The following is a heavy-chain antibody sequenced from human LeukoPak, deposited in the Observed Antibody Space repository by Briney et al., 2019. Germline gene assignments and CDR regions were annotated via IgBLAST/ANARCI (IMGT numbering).Heavy chain of an antibody. CDR1: GFSFSSYN. J-gene: IGHJ4*02. CDR2: ITSTSSYM. D-gene: IGHD4-11*01. CDR3: ARDPGDTVK. Sequence: GGSLRLSCETSGFSFSSYNMNRVRQAPGKGLEWVSSITSTSSYMFYADSVKGRFTISRDNAKSSLYLQMDSLRAEDTAVYYCARDPGDTVKWGQGTLVTVSS. V-gene: IGHV3-21*06.